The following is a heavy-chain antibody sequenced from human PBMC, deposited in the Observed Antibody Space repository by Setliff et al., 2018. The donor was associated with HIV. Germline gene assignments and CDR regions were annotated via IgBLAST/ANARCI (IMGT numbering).Heavy chain of an antibody. V-gene: IGHV4-34*01. CDR2: INHSGST. Sequence: SETLSLTCAVYGGSFSGYYWSWIRQPPGKGLEWIGEINHSGSTNYNPSLKSRVTISVDTSKNQFSLKLSSVTAADAAVYFCARGSSQDIQPGTYFDYWGLGIPVTVSS. D-gene: IGHD1-1*01. CDR3: ARGSSQDIQPGTYFDY. J-gene: IGHJ4*02. CDR1: GGSFSGYY.